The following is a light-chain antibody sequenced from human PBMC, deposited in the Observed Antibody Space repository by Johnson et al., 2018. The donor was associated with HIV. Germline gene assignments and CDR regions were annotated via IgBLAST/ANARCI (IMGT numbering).Light chain of an antibody. J-gene: IGLJ1*01. V-gene: IGLV1-51*01. CDR1: SSNIGNNY. CDR2: DNN. CDR3: GTWDSSLSAGV. Sequence: QSVLTQPPSVSAAPGQKVTISCSGSSSNIGNNYVSWYQQLPGTAPKLLIYDNNKRPSGIPDRFSGSKSGTSATLGITGLQTGDEADYYCGTWDSSLSAGVFGTGTKLTCL.